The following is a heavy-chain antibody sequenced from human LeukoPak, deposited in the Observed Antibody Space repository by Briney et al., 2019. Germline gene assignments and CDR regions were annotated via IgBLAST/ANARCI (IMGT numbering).Heavy chain of an antibody. CDR1: GFTFSSYE. J-gene: IGHJ6*04. CDR3: ARESVVVVPAATKYGMDV. V-gene: IGHV3-48*03. D-gene: IGHD2-2*01. CDR2: ISNSGSNI. Sequence: PGGSLRLSCAASGFTFSSYEMNWVRQAPGKGLEWVSYISNSGSNIYYADSVKGRFTISRDNAKNTLYLQMNSLRAEDTAVYYCARESVVVVPAATKYGMDVWGKGTTVTVSS.